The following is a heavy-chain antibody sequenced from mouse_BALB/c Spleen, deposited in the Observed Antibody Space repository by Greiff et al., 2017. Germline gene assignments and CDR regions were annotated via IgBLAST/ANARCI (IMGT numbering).Heavy chain of an antibody. CDR3: ARHGGNYVIY. Sequence: EVKLVESGGDLVKPGGSLKLSCAASGFTFSSYGMSWVRQTPDKRLEWVATISSGGSYTYYPDSVKGRFTISRDNAKNTLYLQMSSLKSEDTAMYYCARHGGNYVIYWGQGTTLTVSS. D-gene: IGHD2-1*01. CDR1: GFTFSSYG. V-gene: IGHV5-6*01. CDR2: ISSGGSYT. J-gene: IGHJ2*01.